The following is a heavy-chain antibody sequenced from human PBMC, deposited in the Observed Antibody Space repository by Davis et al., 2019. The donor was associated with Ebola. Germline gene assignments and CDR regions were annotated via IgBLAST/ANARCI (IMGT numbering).Heavy chain of an antibody. J-gene: IGHJ3*02. Sequence: ASVKVSCKASGYTFTSYGISWVRQAPGQGLEWMGWISAYNGNTNYAQKLQGRVTMTTDTSTSTAYMELRSLRSDDTAVYYCARSSVGSGYGVDAFDIWGQGTMVTVSS. CDR2: ISAYNGNT. V-gene: IGHV1-18*01. CDR1: GYTFTSYG. D-gene: IGHD3-22*01. CDR3: ARSSVGSGYGVDAFDI.